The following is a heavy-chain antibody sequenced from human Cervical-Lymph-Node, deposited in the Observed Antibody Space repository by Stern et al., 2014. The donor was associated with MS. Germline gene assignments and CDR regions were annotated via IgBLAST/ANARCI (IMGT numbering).Heavy chain of an antibody. Sequence: DQLVESGAEVKKPGASVKVSCTASGYTFTGFFLHWVRQAPGQGLEWVGWINPNTGVTKSAQKFQGWVTLTRDTSINTVYMELNRLKSDDTAVFYCARGYPFFDNWGQGNLVTVSS. V-gene: IGHV1-2*04. J-gene: IGHJ4*02. D-gene: IGHD2-15*01. CDR2: INPNTGVT. CDR3: ARGYPFFDN. CDR1: GYTFTGFF.